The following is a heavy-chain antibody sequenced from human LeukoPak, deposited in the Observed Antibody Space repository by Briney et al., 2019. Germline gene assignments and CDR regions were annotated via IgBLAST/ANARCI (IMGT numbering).Heavy chain of an antibody. Sequence: GGSLRLSCAASGFTFSSYWMHWVRQAPGRGLVWVSRINSDGSSTSYADSVKGRFTISRDNAKNTLYLQMNSLRAEDTAVYYCARDLLGNSGSYLRHPNGPPFDYWGQGTLVTVSS. J-gene: IGHJ4*02. D-gene: IGHD1-26*01. V-gene: IGHV3-74*01. CDR3: ARDLLGNSGSYLRHPNGPPFDY. CDR1: GFTFSSYW. CDR2: INSDGSST.